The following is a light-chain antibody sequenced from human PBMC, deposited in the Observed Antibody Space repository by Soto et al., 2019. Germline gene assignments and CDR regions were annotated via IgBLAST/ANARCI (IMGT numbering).Light chain of an antibody. V-gene: IGKV3-11*01. Sequence: EIVLTPAPATLSLSPGERAALSCRATQSVSSYLAWYQQKPGQAPRLLLYDASHRATGIPARFSGSGSGTDFTLTISSLEPEDFAVYYCQRRSNWPRTFGQGTKV. J-gene: IGKJ1*01. CDR3: QRRSNWPRT. CDR1: QSVSSY. CDR2: DAS.